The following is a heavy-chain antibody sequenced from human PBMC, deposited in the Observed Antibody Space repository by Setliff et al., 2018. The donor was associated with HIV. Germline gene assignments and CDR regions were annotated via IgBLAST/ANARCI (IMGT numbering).Heavy chain of an antibody. CDR1: GGTLTNHV. Sequence: GASVKVSCKASGGTLTNHVISWVRQAPGQGLEWVGGIIPIFGTANYAQKFQGRVAITADESTSTAYMELDSLRVEDTAVYYCARGAGSTTHQFYMDVWGKGTTVTVSS. CDR2: IIPIFGTA. CDR3: ARGAGSTTHQFYMDV. D-gene: IGHD1-7*01. V-gene: IGHV1-69*13. J-gene: IGHJ6*03.